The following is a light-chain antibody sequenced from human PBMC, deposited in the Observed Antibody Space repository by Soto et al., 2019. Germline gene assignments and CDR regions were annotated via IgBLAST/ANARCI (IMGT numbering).Light chain of an antibody. Sequence: SALTQPASVSGSPGQSITISCTGTSSDVGGYSYVSWYQQHPGKAPKLMIYNVSNRPSGVSNRFSCSKSGNTASLTISGLQAEYQADYYSSSYTSSSTYVFGTGTKLTVL. J-gene: IGLJ1*01. CDR2: NVS. CDR1: SSDVGGYSY. V-gene: IGLV2-14*01. CDR3: SSYTSSSTYV.